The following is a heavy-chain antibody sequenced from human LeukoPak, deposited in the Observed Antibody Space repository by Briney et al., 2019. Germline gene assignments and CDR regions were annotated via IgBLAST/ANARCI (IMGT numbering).Heavy chain of an antibody. J-gene: IGHJ6*02. CDR3: AKGGLDYYYGMDV. CDR2: ISWNSGSI. D-gene: IGHD3-16*01. CDR1: GFTFDDYA. V-gene: IGHV3-9*01. Sequence: GGSLRLPCAASGFTFDDYAMHWVRQAPGKGLEWVSGISWNSGSIGYADSVKGRFTISRDNAKNSLYLQMNSLRAEDTALYYCAKGGLDYYYGMDVWGQGTTVTVSS.